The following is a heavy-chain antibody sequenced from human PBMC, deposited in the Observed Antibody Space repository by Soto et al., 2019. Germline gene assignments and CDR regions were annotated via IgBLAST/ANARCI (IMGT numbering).Heavy chain of an antibody. CDR1: GFTFDDYA. CDR3: AKGRYFDWLPNGYYYYYGMDV. J-gene: IGHJ6*02. CDR2: ISWNSGSI. Sequence: QPGGSLRLSCAASGFTFDDYAMHWVRQAPGKGLEWVSGISWNSGSIGYADSVKGRFTISRDNAKNSLYLQMNSLRAEDTALYYCAKGRYFDWLPNGYYYYYGMDVWGQGTTVTVSS. D-gene: IGHD3-9*01. V-gene: IGHV3-9*01.